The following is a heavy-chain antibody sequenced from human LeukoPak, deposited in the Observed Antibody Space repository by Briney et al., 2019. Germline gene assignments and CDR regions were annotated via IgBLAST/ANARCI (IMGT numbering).Heavy chain of an antibody. Sequence: PGGSLRLSCAASGFTFSSYAMSWVRQAPGKGLEWVAVIWYDGSNKYYADSVKGRFTISRDNSKNTLYLQMNSLRAEDTAVYYCARDRRDSSGYYYGPCDYWGQGTLVTVSS. D-gene: IGHD3-22*01. CDR1: GFTFSSYA. V-gene: IGHV3-33*08. CDR3: ARDRRDSSGYYYGPCDY. CDR2: IWYDGSNK. J-gene: IGHJ4*02.